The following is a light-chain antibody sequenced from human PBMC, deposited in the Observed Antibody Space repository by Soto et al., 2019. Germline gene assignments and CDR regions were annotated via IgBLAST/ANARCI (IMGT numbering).Light chain of an antibody. CDR1: QGIRND. V-gene: IGKV1-17*01. J-gene: IGKJ5*01. CDR3: QQYENLPT. Sequence: DIQMTQSPSSLSASVGDRVTITCRASQGIRNDLGWYQQKPGKAPKRLIYGASSLQSGVPSRFRGSGSGTDFTFTISRLQPEDIATYYCQQYENLPTFGQGTRLEIK. CDR2: GAS.